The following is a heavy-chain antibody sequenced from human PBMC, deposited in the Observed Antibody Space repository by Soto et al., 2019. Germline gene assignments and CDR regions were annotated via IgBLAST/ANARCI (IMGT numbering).Heavy chain of an antibody. CDR1: GGSISSYY. CDR3: ARSLSLAAADL. CDR2: IYYSGST. V-gene: IGHV4-59*01. D-gene: IGHD6-13*01. J-gene: IGHJ4*02. Sequence: SETLSLTCTVSGGSISSYYWSWIRQPPGKGLEWIGYIYYSGSTNYNPSLKSRVTISVDTSKNQFSLKLSSVTAADTAVYYCARSLSLAAADLWGQGTLVTVS.